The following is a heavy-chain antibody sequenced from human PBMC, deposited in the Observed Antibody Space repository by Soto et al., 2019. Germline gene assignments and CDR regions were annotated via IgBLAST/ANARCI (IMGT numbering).Heavy chain of an antibody. CDR3: ARDRYYYDSSGYDRNVLFDY. V-gene: IGHV1-18*01. CDR1: GGTFSSYA. J-gene: IGHJ4*02. D-gene: IGHD3-22*01. CDR2: ISAYNGNT. Sequence: ASVKVSCKASGGTFSSYAISWVRQAPGQGLEWMGWISAYNGNTNYAQKLQGRVTMTTDTSTSTAYMELRSLRSDDTAVYYCARDRYYYDSSGYDRNVLFDYWGQGTLVTVS.